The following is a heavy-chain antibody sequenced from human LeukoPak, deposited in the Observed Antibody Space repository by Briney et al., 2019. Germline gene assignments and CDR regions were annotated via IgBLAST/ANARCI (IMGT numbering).Heavy chain of an antibody. V-gene: IGHV3-7*01. CDR2: VKEDGRVK. D-gene: IGHD4-23*01. Sequence: GGSLRLSCAASGFTFSKYWMSWVRQAPEKGLEWVANVKEDGRVKQYMDSMKGRFTISRDNAKNSLYLQMNSLRVEDTAVYYCARDRDDGGFEYWGQGTLVTVSS. CDR3: ARDRDDGGFEY. CDR1: GFTFSKYW. J-gene: IGHJ4*02.